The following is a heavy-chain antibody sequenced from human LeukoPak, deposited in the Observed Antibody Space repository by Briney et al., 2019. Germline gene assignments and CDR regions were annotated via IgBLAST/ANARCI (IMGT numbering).Heavy chain of an antibody. CDR1: GDSIGSGAFY. Sequence: SETLSLTCDVSGDSIGSGAFYWGWVRQSPERGLEWIGSIYYSGNLYNNPSLKSRVTVSIDTSKNRFSLRLKSVTAADTAVYYCARGLTGGWAAVFDYWGQGTLVTVSS. J-gene: IGHJ4*02. CDR2: IYYSGNL. D-gene: IGHD1-26*01. V-gene: IGHV4-39*02. CDR3: ARGLTGGWAAVFDY.